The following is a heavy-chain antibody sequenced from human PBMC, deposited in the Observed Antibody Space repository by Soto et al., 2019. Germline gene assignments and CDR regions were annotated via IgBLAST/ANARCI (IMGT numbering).Heavy chain of an antibody. CDR2: IIPILGLA. D-gene: IGHD1-26*01. CDR1: GGTFSSYT. V-gene: IGHV1-69*02. CDR3: VGREGATRRDYYGMDV. Sequence: QVRLVQSGAEVKKPGSSVKVSCKASGGTFSSYTISWVRQAPGQGLEWMGRIIPILGLANYAQKSQGRVTITANKSTSTAYIEHSSVRSEDTAVYYCVGREGATRRDYYGMDVWGQGTTVTVSS. J-gene: IGHJ6*02.